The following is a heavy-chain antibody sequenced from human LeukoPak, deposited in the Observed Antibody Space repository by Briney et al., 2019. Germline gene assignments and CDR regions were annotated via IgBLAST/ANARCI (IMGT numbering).Heavy chain of an antibody. CDR1: GYTFNTDG. CDR2: ISTYNGDI. Sequence: ASVKVSCKASGYTFNTDGISWVRQAPGQGLEWMGWISTYNGDINYVQNLQGRVTMTTDTSTSTAYMELMSLRSDDTAVYYCLRDAQRPRLTPDYWGQGTLVTVSS. V-gene: IGHV1-18*01. D-gene: IGHD6-25*01. J-gene: IGHJ4*02. CDR3: LRDAQRPRLTPDY.